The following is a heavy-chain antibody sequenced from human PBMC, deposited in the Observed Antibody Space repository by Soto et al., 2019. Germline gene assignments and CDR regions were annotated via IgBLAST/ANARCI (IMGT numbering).Heavy chain of an antibody. CDR1: GASISSSSYS. CDR2: IHHGGNT. Sequence: SETLSLTCTVSGASISSSSYSWGWIRQPPGKGLEWIGNIHHGGNTYYNPSLKSRVIISVDTSREQFSLKLSSVTAADTAVYYCARHVFTTVVRGFLTTFEYYSGLDVWGQGTTVTVSS. V-gene: IGHV4-39*01. J-gene: IGHJ6*02. D-gene: IGHD3-10*01. CDR3: ARHVFTTVVRGFLTTFEYYSGLDV.